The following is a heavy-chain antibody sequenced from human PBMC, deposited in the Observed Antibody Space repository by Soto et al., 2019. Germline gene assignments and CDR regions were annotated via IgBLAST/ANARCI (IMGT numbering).Heavy chain of an antibody. CDR1: GFIFSSFA. Sequence: GGSLRLSCAASGFIFSSFAMNWVRQAPGKGLEWVSAIGGGGGSIYYADSVRGRFTISRDNSKNTVYLQMNSLRVEDTALYCCVQAVEMASILAHWGQGTLVTVS. CDR2: IGGGGGSI. D-gene: IGHD2-15*01. CDR3: VQAVEMASILAH. V-gene: IGHV3-23*01. J-gene: IGHJ4*02.